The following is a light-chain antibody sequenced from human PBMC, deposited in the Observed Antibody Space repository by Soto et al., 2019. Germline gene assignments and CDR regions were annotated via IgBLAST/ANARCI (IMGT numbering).Light chain of an antibody. CDR3: QQRSNRPIT. V-gene: IGKV3-11*01. CDR2: DAS. CDR1: QNINRY. J-gene: IGKJ5*01. Sequence: ESFLPQYTEPLSFSRWEMCTVSCMASQNINRYLSWYHQKPGQPPRLLIYDASTRATGIPARFSGSGSGTDFTLTISILEPEDFAVYYCQQRSNRPITFGQGTRLEI.